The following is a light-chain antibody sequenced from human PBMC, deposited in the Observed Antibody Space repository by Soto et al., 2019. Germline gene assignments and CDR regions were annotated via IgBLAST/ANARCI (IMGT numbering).Light chain of an antibody. J-gene: IGKJ5*01. CDR2: GAS. Sequence: DIVLTQSPGTLSLFPGERATLSCRASQSVSSSYLTWYQQKPGQAPRLLIYGASSRATGIPDRFSSSGSGTDFTLTISRLETEDFAVYYCQQYGRSIPITFGQGTQLEIK. V-gene: IGKV3-20*01. CDR3: QQYGRSIPIT. CDR1: QSVSSSY.